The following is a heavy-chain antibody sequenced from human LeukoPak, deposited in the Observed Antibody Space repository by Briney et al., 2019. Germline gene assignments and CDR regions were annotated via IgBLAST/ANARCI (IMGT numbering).Heavy chain of an antibody. J-gene: IGHJ6*03. Sequence: GGSLRLSCAASGFAFNNFAMSWVRQAPGKGLEWVSAMSGSGDGTYYADSVKGRFTISRDNSKNTLYLQMNSLRAEDTAVYYCAKMMGQRLYDYCMDVWGKGPRSPSP. D-gene: IGHD3-16*01. CDR1: GFAFNNFA. CDR3: AKMMGQRLYDYCMDV. CDR2: MSGSGDGT. V-gene: IGHV3-23*01.